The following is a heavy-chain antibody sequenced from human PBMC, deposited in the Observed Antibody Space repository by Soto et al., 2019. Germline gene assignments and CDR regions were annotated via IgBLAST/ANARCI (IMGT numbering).Heavy chain of an antibody. V-gene: IGHV1-69*02. Sequence: GASVKVSCKASGGTVSSYTISLVRQAPVQVLELIVRIIPILFIANYSQKFQGRFTITSYKSTITSYIELIILISDDTSVYYCAXXSXSTIFGVVIGPDYYYMDVWGKGTTVTVSS. J-gene: IGHJ6*03. D-gene: IGHD3-3*01. CDR3: AXXSXSTIFGVVIGPDYYYMDV. CDR2: IIPILFIA. CDR1: GGTVSSYT.